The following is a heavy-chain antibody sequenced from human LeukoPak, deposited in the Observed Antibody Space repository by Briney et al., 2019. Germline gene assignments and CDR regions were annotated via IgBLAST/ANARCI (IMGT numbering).Heavy chain of an antibody. V-gene: IGHV1-46*01. CDR1: GYTFTSYY. CDR3: ARGPHERSGYPDD. Sequence: GASVKVSCKASGYTFTSYYMHWVRQAPGQGLEWMGIINPSGGSTNYAQKFQGRVTLTTDTSTSTAYMELRSLRSDDTAVYYCARGPHERSGYPDDWGQGTLVTVSS. D-gene: IGHD3-22*01. J-gene: IGHJ4*02. CDR2: INPSGGST.